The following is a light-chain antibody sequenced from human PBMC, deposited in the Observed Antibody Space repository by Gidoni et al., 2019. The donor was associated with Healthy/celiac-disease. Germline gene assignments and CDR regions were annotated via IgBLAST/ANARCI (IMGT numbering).Light chain of an antibody. Sequence: IALTQSPGTLSLSPGETATLPCRASQSVSSSYLAWYQQKPGQAPRLLIYGASSRATGIPDRFSGSGSGTDFTLTISRLEPEDFAVYYCQQYGSSPYTFGQGTKLEIK. CDR1: QSVSSSY. J-gene: IGKJ2*01. V-gene: IGKV3-20*01. CDR2: GAS. CDR3: QQYGSSPYT.